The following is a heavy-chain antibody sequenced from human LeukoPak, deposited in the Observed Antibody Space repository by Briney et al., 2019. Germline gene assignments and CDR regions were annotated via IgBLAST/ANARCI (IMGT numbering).Heavy chain of an antibody. D-gene: IGHD3-10*01. CDR3: ARLMGPGFDY. CDR1: GGSVSSGSYY. J-gene: IGHJ4*02. Sequence: SETLSLTCTVSGGSVSSGSYYWSWLRQPPGKGLEWIGYIYYSGSTNYHPTPKSRVTISVDTSKNQFSLKLSSVTAADTAVYYCARLMGPGFDYWGQGTLVTVSS. V-gene: IGHV4-61*01. CDR2: IYYSGST.